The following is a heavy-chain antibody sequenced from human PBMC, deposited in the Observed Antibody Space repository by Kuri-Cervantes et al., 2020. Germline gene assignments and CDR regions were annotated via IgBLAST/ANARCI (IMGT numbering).Heavy chain of an antibody. CDR3: ARVHRRELLFRFDP. J-gene: IGHJ5*02. CDR2: IYYSGST. CDR1: GGSISSYY. V-gene: IGHV4-59*01. D-gene: IGHD1-26*01. Sequence: ESLKISCTVSGGSISSYYWSWIRQPSGKGLEWIGYIYYSGSTNYNPSLKSRVTISVDTSKNQFSLKLSSVTAADTAVYYCARVHRRELLFRFDPWGQGTLVTVSS.